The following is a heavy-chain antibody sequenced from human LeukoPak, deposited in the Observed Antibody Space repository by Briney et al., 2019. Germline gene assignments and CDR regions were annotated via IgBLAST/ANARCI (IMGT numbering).Heavy chain of an antibody. D-gene: IGHD5-18*01. J-gene: IGHJ3*02. V-gene: IGHV1-18*04. Sequence: ASVKVSCKASGYTFTSYGISWVRHAPGQGLEWMGWISAYNGNTNYAQKLQGRVTMTTDTSTSTAYMELRSLRSDDAAVYYCARAGGYSYQLTEGGDAFDIWGQGTMVTVSS. CDR1: GYTFTSYG. CDR2: ISAYNGNT. CDR3: ARAGGYSYQLTEGGDAFDI.